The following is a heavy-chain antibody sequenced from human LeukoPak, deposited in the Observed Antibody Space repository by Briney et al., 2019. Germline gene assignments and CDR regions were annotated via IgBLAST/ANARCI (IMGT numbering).Heavy chain of an antibody. CDR1: GFTFSNYT. Sequence: PGGSLRLSCAASGFTFSNYTVSWVRQAPGKGLEWVSAISGSGGSTYYADSVKGRFTISRDNSKNTLYLQMNSLRAEDTAVYYCAKAALLVVPAALTYYHGMDVWGKGTTVTVSS. D-gene: IGHD2-2*01. CDR2: ISGSGGST. J-gene: IGHJ6*04. CDR3: AKAALLVVPAALTYYHGMDV. V-gene: IGHV3-23*01.